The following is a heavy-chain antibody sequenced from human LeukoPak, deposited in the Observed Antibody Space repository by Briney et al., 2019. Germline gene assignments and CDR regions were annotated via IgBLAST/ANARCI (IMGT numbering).Heavy chain of an antibody. CDR3: ARSSGWPKPFDY. J-gene: IGHJ4*02. CDR1: GFTFSSYA. Sequence: GGSLSLSCAASGFTFSSYAMHWVRQAPGKGLEWVAVISYDGSNKYYADSVKGRFTISRDSSKNTLYLQMNSLRAEDTAVYYCARSSGWPKPFDYWGQGTLVTVSS. CDR2: ISYDGSNK. V-gene: IGHV3-30*04. D-gene: IGHD6-19*01.